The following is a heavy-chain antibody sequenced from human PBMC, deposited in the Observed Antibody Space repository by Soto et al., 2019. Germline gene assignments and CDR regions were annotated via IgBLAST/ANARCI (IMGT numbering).Heavy chain of an antibody. CDR3: AREGDYGDYYFDY. D-gene: IGHD4-17*01. Sequence: QVQLVESGGGGVQPGRSLRLSCAASGFTFSSYAMHWVRQAPGKGLEWVAVISYDGSNKYYADSVKGRFTISRDNSKNTVYLQMNSLRAEDTAVYYCAREGDYGDYYFDYWGQGTLVTVSS. CDR2: ISYDGSNK. CDR1: GFTFSSYA. J-gene: IGHJ4*02. V-gene: IGHV3-30-3*01.